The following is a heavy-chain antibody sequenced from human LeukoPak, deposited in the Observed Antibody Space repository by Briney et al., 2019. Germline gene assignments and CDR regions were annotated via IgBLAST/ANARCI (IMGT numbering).Heavy chain of an antibody. J-gene: IGHJ5*01. CDR2: IYSSGLT. CDR3: ARTTNGKTVNWFAP. Sequence: SETLPLTCNVSGDSINHYYWSWIRQPAGKELEWIGLIYSSGLTTYNPSLKSRVPMSGDTSKNQLSLKLNSVTAADSATYYCARTTNGKTVNWFAPWGQGPPVIVSS. V-gene: IGHV4-4*07. D-gene: IGHD1-1*01. CDR1: GDSINHYY.